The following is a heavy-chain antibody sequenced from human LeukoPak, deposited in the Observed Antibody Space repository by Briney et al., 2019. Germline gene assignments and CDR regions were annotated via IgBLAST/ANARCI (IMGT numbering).Heavy chain of an antibody. J-gene: IGHJ4*02. V-gene: IGHV1-18*01. CDR2: INSYDADT. CDR3: ARTTCVDDCYSRFGY. CDR1: GYTFSNYG. D-gene: IGHD2-21*02. Sequence: ASVKVSCKASGYTFSNYGISWVRQAPGQGLEWMGWINSYDADTKSAQKVQGRVAMTTDTSTNTAYMELRSLRSDDTAVYYCARTTCVDDCYSRFGYWGQGTLVTVSS.